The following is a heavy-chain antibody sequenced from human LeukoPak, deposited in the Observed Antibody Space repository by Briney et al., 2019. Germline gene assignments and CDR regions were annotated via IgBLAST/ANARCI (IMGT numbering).Heavy chain of an antibody. CDR1: GFTFSSYG. D-gene: IGHD3-16*01. CDR3: AGRQNFVEYVAY. V-gene: IGHV3-30*03. J-gene: IGHJ4*02. Sequence: PGGSLTLSCSASGFTFSSYGMHWVRQAPGKGLEWVAGIFEDGHTKYYADSVKARYTISRDNSKNSLYLQMNSLRDEDTAMYYCAGRQNFVEYVAYWGQGTLVTVSS. CDR2: IFEDGHTK.